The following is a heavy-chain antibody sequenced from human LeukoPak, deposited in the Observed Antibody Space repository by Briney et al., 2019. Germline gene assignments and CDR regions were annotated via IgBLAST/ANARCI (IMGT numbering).Heavy chain of an antibody. J-gene: IGHJ4*02. D-gene: IGHD6-19*01. V-gene: IGHV1-46*01. CDR2: INPSGGST. CDR1: GYTFTSYY. CDR3: ARERTIQWLAKTGTLAY. Sequence: ASVKVSCKASGYTFTSYYMHWVRQAPGQGLEWMGIINPSGGSTSYAQKFQGRVTMTRDTSTSTVYMELSSLRSEDTAVYYCARERTIQWLAKTGTLAYWGQGTLVTVSS.